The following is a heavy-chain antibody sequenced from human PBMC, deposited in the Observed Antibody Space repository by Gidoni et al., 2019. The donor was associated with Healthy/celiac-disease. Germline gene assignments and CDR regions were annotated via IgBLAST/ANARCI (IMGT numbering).Heavy chain of an antibody. CDR2: ISGSGGST. Sequence: EVQLLESGGGLVQPGGSLRLSCAASGFTFSSYAMSWVRQAPGKGLEWVSAISGSGGSTYYADSVKGRFTISRDNSKNTLYLQMNSLRAEDTAVYYCAKDGGSGYYYDSSGYFHFDYWGQGTLVTVSS. J-gene: IGHJ4*02. CDR3: AKDGGSGYYYDSSGYFHFDY. D-gene: IGHD3-22*01. CDR1: GFTFSSYA. V-gene: IGHV3-23*01.